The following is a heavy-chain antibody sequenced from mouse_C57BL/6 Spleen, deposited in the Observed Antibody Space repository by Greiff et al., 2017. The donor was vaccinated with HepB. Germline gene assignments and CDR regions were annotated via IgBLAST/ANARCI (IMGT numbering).Heavy chain of an antibody. D-gene: IGHD3-1*01. V-gene: IGHV1-69*01. Sequence: QVHVKQPGAELVMPGASVKLSCKASGYTFTSYWMHWVKQRPGQGLEWIGEIDPSDSYTNYNQKFKGKSTLTVDKSSSTAYMQLSSLTSEDSAVYYCARRAGKRYFDYWGQGTTLTVSS. CDR3: ARRAGKRYFDY. J-gene: IGHJ2*01. CDR2: IDPSDSYT. CDR1: GYTFTSYW.